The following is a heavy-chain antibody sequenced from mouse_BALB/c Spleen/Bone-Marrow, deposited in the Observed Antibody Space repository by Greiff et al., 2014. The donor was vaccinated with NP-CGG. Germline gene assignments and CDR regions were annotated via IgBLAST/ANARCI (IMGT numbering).Heavy chain of an antibody. D-gene: IGHD3-1*01. CDR2: IRLKSNNYAT. J-gene: IGHJ3*01. CDR1: GFTLSNYW. V-gene: IGHV6-6*02. CDR3: TLGRGFAY. Sequence: EVQLVESGGGLVQPGGSMKLSCVASGFTLSNYWMNWVRQSPEKGLEWVAEIRLKSNNYATHYAESVKGRFTISRDDSKSSVYLQMNNLRVEDTGIYYCTLGRGFAYWGQGTLATVSA.